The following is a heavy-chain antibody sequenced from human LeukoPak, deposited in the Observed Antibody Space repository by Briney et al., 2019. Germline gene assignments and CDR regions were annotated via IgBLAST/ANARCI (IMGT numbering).Heavy chain of an antibody. J-gene: IGHJ4*02. V-gene: IGHV3-23*01. CDR1: GFTFSSYA. CDR3: AKSPMIVVVITMFDY. CDR2: ISGSGGST. D-gene: IGHD3-22*01. Sequence: GGSLRLSCAASGFTFSSYAMSWVRQAPGKGLEWVSAISGSGGSTYYADSVKGRFTISRDNSKNTLYLQMNSLRAEDTAVYYCAKSPMIVVVITMFDYWGRGTLVTVSS.